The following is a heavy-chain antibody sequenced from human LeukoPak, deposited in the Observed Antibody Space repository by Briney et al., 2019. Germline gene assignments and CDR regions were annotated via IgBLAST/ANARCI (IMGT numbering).Heavy chain of an antibody. V-gene: IGHV3-30*03. CDR1: GFTFSSYG. CDR3: ASRITMVHGAPY. J-gene: IGHJ4*02. CDR2: ISYDGSNK. Sequence: GGSLKLSCAASGFTFSSYGMHWVRQAPGKGLEWVAVISYDGSNKYYADSVKGRFTISRDNSKNTLYLQMNSLRAEDTAVYYCASRITMVHGAPYWGQGTLVTVSS. D-gene: IGHD3-10*01.